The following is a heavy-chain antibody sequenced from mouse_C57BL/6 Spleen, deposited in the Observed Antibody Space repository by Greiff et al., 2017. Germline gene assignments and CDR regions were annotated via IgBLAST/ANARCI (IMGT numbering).Heavy chain of an antibody. V-gene: IGHV1-82*01. CDR3: ARSTVVAHYYAMDY. Sequence: VQLQQSGPELVKPGASVKISCKASGYAFSSSWMNWVKQRPGKGLEWIGRIYPGDGDTNYNGKFKGKATLTADKSSSTAYMQLSSLTSEDSAVYFCARSTVVAHYYAMDYWGQGTSVTVSS. CDR2: IYPGDGDT. D-gene: IGHD1-1*01. J-gene: IGHJ4*01. CDR1: GYAFSSSW.